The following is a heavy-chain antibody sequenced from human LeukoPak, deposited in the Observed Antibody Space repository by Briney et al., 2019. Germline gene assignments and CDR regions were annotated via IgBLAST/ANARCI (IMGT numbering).Heavy chain of an antibody. CDR1: GFTFSNAW. D-gene: IGHD6-19*01. Sequence: GGSLRLSCAASGFTFSNAWMSWVRQAPGKGLEWVGRIKSKTDGGTTDYAAPVKGRFTISRDNSKNTLYLQMNSLKTEDTAVYYCTTDALEAVAGKFDYWGQGTLVTVSS. J-gene: IGHJ4*02. V-gene: IGHV3-15*01. CDR2: IKSKTDGGTT. CDR3: TTDALEAVAGKFDY.